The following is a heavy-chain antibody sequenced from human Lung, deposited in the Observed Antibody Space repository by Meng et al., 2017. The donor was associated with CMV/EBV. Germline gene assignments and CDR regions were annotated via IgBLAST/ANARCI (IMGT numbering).Heavy chain of an antibody. CDR2: ITPFSDNI. D-gene: IGHD2-2*01. V-gene: IGHV3-21*01. CDR1: GFAFSNYK. Sequence: GGSLRLXSSASGFAFSNYKMDWVRQAPGRGLEWVSSITPFSDNIYYGDSVKGRFTISRDNGKNSVYLQMNSLRDEDTAVYYCARDRYHLPYDFWGQGTLVTVSS. CDR3: ARDRYHLPYDF. J-gene: IGHJ4*02.